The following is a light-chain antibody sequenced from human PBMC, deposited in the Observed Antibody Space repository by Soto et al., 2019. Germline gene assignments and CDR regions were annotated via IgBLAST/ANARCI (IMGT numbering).Light chain of an antibody. CDR3: PQYPTSLSP. J-gene: IGKJ1*01. Sequence: ITQSRSTVAASLGDRVTITGRDSKSISSWLAWYQQKPGKAPKLLIYDASSLESGVPSRFSGSASGTELTLTISSLQPPAFATHPCPQYPTSLSPFAQGTKVDIK. V-gene: IGKV1-5*01. CDR1: KSISSW. CDR2: DAS.